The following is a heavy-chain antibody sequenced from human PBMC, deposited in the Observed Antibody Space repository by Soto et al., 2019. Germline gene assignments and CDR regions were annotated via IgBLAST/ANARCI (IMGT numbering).Heavy chain of an antibody. J-gene: IGHJ6*02. Sequence: ASVKVSCKSSGYSFTSYGVSWVRQAPGQGLEWLGWISVYTGNTKQAQKFQDRVTLTTEASTSTAYMELRSLRSDDTAVYYCARVPREIILVGMDVWGQGTTVTVSS. CDR2: ISVYTGNT. CDR3: ARVPREIILVGMDV. V-gene: IGHV1-18*04. D-gene: IGHD2-2*01. CDR1: GYSFTSYG.